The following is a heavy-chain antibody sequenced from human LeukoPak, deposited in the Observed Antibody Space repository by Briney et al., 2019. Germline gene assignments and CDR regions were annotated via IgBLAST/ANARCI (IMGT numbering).Heavy chain of an antibody. J-gene: IGHJ4*02. CDR3: ARAPRSWGFDY. D-gene: IGHD7-27*01. CDR1: GYTFTSYD. Sequence: ASVKVSCTASGYTFTSYDFNWLRQATGQGPEWMGWMNPNSGATGYAQKFQGRVTMTRSASINTAYMELTNLRSEDTAVYYYARAPRSWGFDYWGQGTLVTVSS. CDR2: MNPNSGAT. V-gene: IGHV1-8*01.